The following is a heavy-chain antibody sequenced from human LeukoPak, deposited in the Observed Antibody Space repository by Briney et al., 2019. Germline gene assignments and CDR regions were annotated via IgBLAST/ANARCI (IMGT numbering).Heavy chain of an antibody. D-gene: IGHD1-26*01. J-gene: IGHJ4*02. Sequence: SETLSLTCTVSGGSISSSSYYWGWIRQPPGKGLEWIVSIYYSGSTYYNPSLKSRVTISVDTSKNQISLKLSSVTAADTAVYYCARDGGSYYFDYWGQGTLVTVSS. CDR3: ARDGGSYYFDY. CDR1: GGSISSSSYY. CDR2: IYYSGST. V-gene: IGHV4-39*07.